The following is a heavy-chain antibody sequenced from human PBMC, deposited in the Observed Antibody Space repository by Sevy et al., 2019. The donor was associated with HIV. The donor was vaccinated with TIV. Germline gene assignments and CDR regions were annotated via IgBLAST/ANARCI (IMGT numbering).Heavy chain of an antibody. D-gene: IGHD2-15*01. CDR1: GFTFSNAW. J-gene: IGHJ4*02. V-gene: IGHV3-15*01. CDR3: TTDDRRDGIVVVPFEY. Sequence: GGSLRLSCAASGFTFSNAWMSWVRQSPGKGLEWVGRIRSKAGGGTTDYATMVKGKITISRDDSRDILYLQLNSLEIEDKAVYYCTTDDRRDGIVVVPFEYWGQGTLVTVSS. CDR2: IRSKAGGGTT.